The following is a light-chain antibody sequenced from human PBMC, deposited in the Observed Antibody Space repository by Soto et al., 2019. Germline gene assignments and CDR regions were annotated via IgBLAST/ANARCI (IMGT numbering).Light chain of an antibody. CDR3: QQYSTLPHR. Sequence: ESVLTQSPDTLSFSPGDRATLSCRTSQSVSNSFFAWYQQKPGQAPRLLIYGISTRATGIPDRFSGSGSGRDFTLTISRLEPEDFVVYFCQQYSTLPHRFGYGTKRE. V-gene: IGKV3-20*01. J-gene: IGKJ2*03. CDR2: GIS. CDR1: QSVSNSF.